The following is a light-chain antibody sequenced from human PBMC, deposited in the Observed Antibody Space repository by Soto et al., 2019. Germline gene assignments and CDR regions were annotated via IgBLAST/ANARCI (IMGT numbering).Light chain of an antibody. CDR2: GAS. CDR3: QQYDSSPLT. J-gene: IGKJ4*01. Sequence: EIVLTQSPRTLSVSPGERATLSCRASQSVSSSYLAWYQQKPGQAPRLLIYGASSRATGIPDRFSGSGSGTDFTLTISRLEPEDFAVYYCQQYDSSPLTFGGGTKVEIK. CDR1: QSVSSSY. V-gene: IGKV3-20*01.